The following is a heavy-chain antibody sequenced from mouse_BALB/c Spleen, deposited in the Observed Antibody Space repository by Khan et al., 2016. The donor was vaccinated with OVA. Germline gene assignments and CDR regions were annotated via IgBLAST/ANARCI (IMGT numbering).Heavy chain of an antibody. CDR2: INPSNGYT. CDR1: GYTFTSYT. V-gene: IGHV1-4*01. CDR3: VRDGAYHRNDGWFAY. D-gene: IGHD2-14*01. J-gene: IGHJ3*01. Sequence: QVQLKQSGAELARPGASVKMSCKASGYTFTSYTIHWIKKRPGQGLEWIGYINPSNGYTNYNQKFKDKATLTTDKFSTTAYLQLSSLTSDDSAVYNCVRDGAYHRNDGWFAYWGQGTVVTVSA.